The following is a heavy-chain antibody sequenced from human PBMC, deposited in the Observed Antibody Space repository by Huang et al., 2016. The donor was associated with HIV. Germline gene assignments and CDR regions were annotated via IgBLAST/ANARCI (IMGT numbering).Heavy chain of an antibody. J-gene: IGHJ4*02. CDR1: GFTFSGST. CDR3: TREYGNYEFDY. V-gene: IGHV3-73*02. CDR2: IRSKANNYAT. Sequence: EVQLVESGGGLVQPGGSLKLSCAASGFTFSGSTMHWVRLASGKGLEWVGRIRSKANNYATAYAASVKGRFTSSRDDSKNTAYLQMNSLKTEDTAVYYCTREYGNYEFDYWGQGTLVTVSS. D-gene: IGHD3-16*01.